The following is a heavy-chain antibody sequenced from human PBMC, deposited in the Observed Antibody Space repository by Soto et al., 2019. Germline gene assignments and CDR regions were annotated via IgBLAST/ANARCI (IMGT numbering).Heavy chain of an antibody. CDR2: ISSSSTTA. V-gene: IGHV3-11*01. CDR3: ANHVTYDYGDYMDY. D-gene: IGHD4-17*01. Sequence: GGSLRLSCAASGFTLSDYYMSWVRQAPGKGLEWLSDISSSSTTAYYVDSVKGRFTISRDNSKNTLYLQMNSLRAEDTAVYYCANHVTYDYGDYMDYWGQGTLVTVSS. J-gene: IGHJ4*02. CDR1: GFTLSDYY.